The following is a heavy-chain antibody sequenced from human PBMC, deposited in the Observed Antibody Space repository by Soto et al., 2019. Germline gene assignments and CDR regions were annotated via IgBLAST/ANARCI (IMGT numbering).Heavy chain of an antibody. V-gene: IGHV3-21*01. Sequence: PRLSCAASGFTFSSYRMNWVRQAPGKGLEWVSSISSSSSYIYYAESVKGRFTISRDNAKNSLYLQMNSLRAEDTAVYYCARGDKAYDFWSCYRYYYYGMDVWGQGTTVTVCS. D-gene: IGHD3-3*01. CDR3: ARGDKAYDFWSCYRYYYYGMDV. CDR1: GFTFSSYR. J-gene: IGHJ6*02. CDR2: ISSSSSYI.